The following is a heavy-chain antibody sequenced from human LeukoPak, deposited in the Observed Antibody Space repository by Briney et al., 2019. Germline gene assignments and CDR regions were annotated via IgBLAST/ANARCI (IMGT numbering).Heavy chain of an antibody. CDR2: ISGSGGST. Sequence: GGSLRLSCAASGFTFNSYAMSWVRQAPGKGLEWDSAISGSGGSTYYADSVKGRFTISRDNSKNTLWLQMNSLRAEDTAVYYCAKDGFLLWRGAFDIWGQGTMVTVSS. V-gene: IGHV3-23*01. J-gene: IGHJ3*02. CDR3: AKDGFLLWRGAFDI. D-gene: IGHD2-21*01. CDR1: GFTFNSYA.